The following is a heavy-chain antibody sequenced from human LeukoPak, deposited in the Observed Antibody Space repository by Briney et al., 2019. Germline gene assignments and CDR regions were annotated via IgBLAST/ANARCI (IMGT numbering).Heavy chain of an antibody. J-gene: IGHJ4*02. CDR2: NYYSGST. CDR3: ARGTAYYYGSGSYYPY. V-gene: IGHV4-59*01. CDR1: GGSISSYY. D-gene: IGHD3-10*01. Sequence: SETLSLTCTVSGGSISSYYWSWIRQPPGKGLEWIGYNYYSGSTNYNPSLKSRVTISVDTSKNQFSLKLSSVTAADTAVYYCARGTAYYYGSGSYYPYWGQGTLVTVSS.